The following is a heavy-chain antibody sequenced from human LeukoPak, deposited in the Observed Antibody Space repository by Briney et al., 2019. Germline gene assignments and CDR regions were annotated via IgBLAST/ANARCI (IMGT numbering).Heavy chain of an antibody. CDR3: ARDRHFVAFDI. Sequence: GGSLRLSCAASGFTFTAFTINWVRQAPGKGLEWVSSISSSSSIHFADSVKGRFTISRDNAKNSVSLQINSLRAEDTALYYCARDRHFVAFDIWGQGTMVTVSS. CDR2: ISSSSSI. J-gene: IGHJ3*02. CDR1: GFTFTAFT. V-gene: IGHV3-69-1*01.